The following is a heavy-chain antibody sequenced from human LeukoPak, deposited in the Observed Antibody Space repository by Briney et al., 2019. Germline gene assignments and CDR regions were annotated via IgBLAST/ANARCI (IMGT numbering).Heavy chain of an antibody. Sequence: ASVKVSCKASGYSFTNYDLHWVRQAPGQGLEYMGIINPSGGSSGGSTTYAQKFQGRVTMTRDTSTSTVYMELSNLRSEDTAVYYCARGGYIYGSFDNWGQGTLVTVSS. CDR2: INPSGGSSGGST. V-gene: IGHV1-46*01. CDR1: GYSFTNYD. D-gene: IGHD5-18*01. J-gene: IGHJ4*02. CDR3: ARGGYIYGSFDN.